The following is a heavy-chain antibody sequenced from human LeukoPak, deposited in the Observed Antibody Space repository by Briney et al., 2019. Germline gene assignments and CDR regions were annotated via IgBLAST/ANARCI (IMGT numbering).Heavy chain of an antibody. CDR2: IYPGDSDT. CDR3: ARRRYYYDSSDFSFDP. Sequence: GESLKISCQGSGYSFTSYWIGWVRQMPGKGLEWMGIIYPGDSDTRYSPSFQGQVTISADKSISTAYLQWSSLRASDTAMYYCARRRYYYDSSDFSFDPWGLGTLVTVSS. J-gene: IGHJ5*02. D-gene: IGHD3-22*01. V-gene: IGHV5-51*01. CDR1: GYSFTSYW.